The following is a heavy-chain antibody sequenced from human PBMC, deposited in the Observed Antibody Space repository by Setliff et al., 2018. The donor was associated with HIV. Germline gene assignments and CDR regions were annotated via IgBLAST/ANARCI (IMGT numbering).Heavy chain of an antibody. J-gene: IGHJ2*01. CDR1: GGSISSYS. CDR2: IYYTGSA. CDR3: SRLADGGYDFRGYFDL. D-gene: IGHD5-12*01. V-gene: IGHV4-39*01. Sequence: PSETLSLTCTVSGGSISSYSWGWIRQPPGKGLECIGTIYYTGSASYNPSPKSRVSMSVYTSKNQFSLKLTSVTAADTAVYHCSRLADGGYDFRGYFDLWGRGTLVTVSS.